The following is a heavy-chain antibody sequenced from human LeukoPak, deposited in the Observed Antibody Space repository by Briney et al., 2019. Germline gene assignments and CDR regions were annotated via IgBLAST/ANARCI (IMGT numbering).Heavy chain of an antibody. CDR3: AREVVGHVDTAMVLDY. CDR1: GFPSRAYG. V-gene: IGHV3-30*02. D-gene: IGHD5-18*01. Sequence: GGSLRLSCAAPGFPSRAYGMHWVRQAPGKGREWVALIWYEGTNKYYTDSVKGPFSISRDNSKNTMYLQMNSVRAEDTAVYYCAREVVGHVDTAMVLDYWGQGALVTVSS. J-gene: IGHJ4*02. CDR2: IWYEGTNK.